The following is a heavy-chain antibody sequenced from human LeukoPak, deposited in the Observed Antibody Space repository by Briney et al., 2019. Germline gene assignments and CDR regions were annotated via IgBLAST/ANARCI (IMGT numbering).Heavy chain of an antibody. CDR1: GYTFTSYY. CDR2: INPSGGST. V-gene: IGHV1-46*01. J-gene: IGHJ4*02. Sequence: ASVKVSCKASGYTFTSYYMHWVRQAPGQGLEWMGIINPSGGSTSYAQKFQGRVTTTRDTSTSTVYMELSSLRSDDTAVYYCARDRVSYSSSWKLFDYWGQGTLVTVSS. D-gene: IGHD6-13*01. CDR3: ARDRVSYSSSWKLFDY.